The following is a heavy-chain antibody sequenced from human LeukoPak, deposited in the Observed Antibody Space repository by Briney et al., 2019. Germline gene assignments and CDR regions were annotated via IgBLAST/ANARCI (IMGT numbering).Heavy chain of an antibody. Sequence: PGGSMRLSCAASGFTFSTYDMDWVRQPTGKGLEWVSVIGTIDDTYYSDSVKGRFTISRENAKNSLFLQMNSLRAGDTAVYYCAREVLDSTSRSWDLDLWGRGTLVTVSS. D-gene: IGHD2-2*01. CDR2: IGTIDDT. CDR1: GFTFSTYD. CDR3: AREVLDSTSRSWDLDL. V-gene: IGHV3-13*01. J-gene: IGHJ2*01.